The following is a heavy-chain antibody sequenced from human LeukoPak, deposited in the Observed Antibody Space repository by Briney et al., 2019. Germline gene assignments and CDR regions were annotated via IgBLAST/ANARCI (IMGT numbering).Heavy chain of an antibody. D-gene: IGHD5-12*01. Sequence: GRSLRLSCAASGFTFSNFAMHWVRQAPGKGLEWVAIISYDGSNKNYADSVKGRFTISRDNSKNTLYLQMNSLRAEDTAVYCCASGYSGYDERGDWGQGTLVTVSS. V-gene: IGHV3-30-3*01. CDR2: ISYDGSNK. J-gene: IGHJ4*02. CDR1: GFTFSNFA. CDR3: ASGYSGYDERGD.